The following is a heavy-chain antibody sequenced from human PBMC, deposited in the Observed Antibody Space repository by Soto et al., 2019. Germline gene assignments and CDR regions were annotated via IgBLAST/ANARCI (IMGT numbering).Heavy chain of an antibody. CDR2: ISYSGST. D-gene: IGHD3-10*02. J-gene: IGHJ4*02. V-gene: IGHV4-39*01. CDR3: ARHVYVTFDY. Sequence: SETLSLTCTVSGDSSTFSSYFWGWIRQPPGKGLEWIASISYSGSTYYNPSLKSQATIFGDSSKNQFSLSLRSVTATDTAVYYCARHVYVTFDYWGQGALVTVSS. CDR1: GDSSTFSSYF.